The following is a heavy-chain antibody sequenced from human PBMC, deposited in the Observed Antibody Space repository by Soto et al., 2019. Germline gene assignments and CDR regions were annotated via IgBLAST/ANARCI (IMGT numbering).Heavy chain of an antibody. V-gene: IGHV3-30*18. D-gene: IGHD6-13*01. CDR3: AKDLNPIAAAGTGLDY. Sequence: GGSLRLSCAASGFTFSSYGMHWVRQAPGKGLEWVAVISYDGSNKYYADSVKGRFTISRDNSKNTLYLQMNSLRAEDTAVYYCAKDLNPIAAAGTGLDYWGQGTLVTVSS. CDR1: GFTFSSYG. CDR2: ISYDGSNK. J-gene: IGHJ4*02.